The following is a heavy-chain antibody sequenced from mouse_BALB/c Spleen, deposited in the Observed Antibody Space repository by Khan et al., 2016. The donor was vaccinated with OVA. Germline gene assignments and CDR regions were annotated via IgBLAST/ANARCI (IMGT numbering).Heavy chain of an antibody. CDR1: GYAFTDYL. V-gene: IGHV1-54*01. CDR2: INPGSGNT. Sequence: QVQLQQSGAELVRPGTSVKVSCKASGYAFTDYLIEWVRQRPGQGLEWIGVINPGSGNTNYNEKFKGKATLTADKSSSTAYIHLSSLTSDDSAVDFGARGGYGTLACWGQGTPVTVSA. D-gene: IGHD2-1*01. J-gene: IGHJ3*01. CDR3: ARGGYGTLAC.